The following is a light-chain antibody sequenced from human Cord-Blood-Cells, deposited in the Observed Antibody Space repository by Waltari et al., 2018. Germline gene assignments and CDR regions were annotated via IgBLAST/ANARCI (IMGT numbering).Light chain of an antibody. CDR3: CSYSVSSTYI. V-gene: IGLV2-23*01. Sequence: QSALTQPASVSGSPGQSITISCTGTSSDVGSYNLVSWYQQHPGKAPKLMIYEGSKRPSGVSNRFSGSKSGNTASLTLSVLQAEDEANYYCCSYSVSSTYIFGTGTKVTVL. CDR1: SSDVGSYNL. J-gene: IGLJ1*01. CDR2: EGS.